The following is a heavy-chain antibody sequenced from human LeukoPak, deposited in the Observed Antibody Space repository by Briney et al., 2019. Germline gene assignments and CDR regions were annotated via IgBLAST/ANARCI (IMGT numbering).Heavy chain of an antibody. CDR3: AKLHYDILTGYFPDAFDI. J-gene: IGHJ3*02. V-gene: IGHV3-23*01. CDR2: ISGSGGST. D-gene: IGHD3-9*01. Sequence: GGSLRLSCAASGFTFSSYAMSWVRQAPGKGLEWVSAISGSGGSTYYADSVKGRFTISRDNSKNTLYLQMNSLRAEDTAVYYFAKLHYDILTGYFPDAFDIWGQGTMVTASS. CDR1: GFTFSSYA.